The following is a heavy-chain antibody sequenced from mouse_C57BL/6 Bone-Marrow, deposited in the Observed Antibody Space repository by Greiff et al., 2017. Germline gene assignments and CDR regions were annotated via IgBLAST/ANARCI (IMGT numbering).Heavy chain of an antibody. D-gene: IGHD3-1*01. CDR2: IDPSDSYT. CDR3: ARTGAMDY. V-gene: IGHV1-50*01. Sequence: QVQLQQPGAELVKPGASVKLSCKASGYTFTSYWMQWVKQRPGQGLEWIGEIDPSDSYTNYNQKFKGKATLTVDTSSSTAYMQLSSLTSEDSAVYDCARTGAMDYWGQGTSVTVSS. CDR1: GYTFTSYW. J-gene: IGHJ4*01.